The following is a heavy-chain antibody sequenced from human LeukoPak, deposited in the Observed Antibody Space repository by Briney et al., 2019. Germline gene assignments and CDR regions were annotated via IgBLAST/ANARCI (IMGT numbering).Heavy chain of an antibody. V-gene: IGHV3-21*01. Sequence: PGGSLRLSCAASGFTSSSYSMSWVRQAPGKGLEWVSSISSSSSYIYYADSVKGRFTISRDNAKSSLYLQMNSLRAEDTAVYYCARGMIVPRGFDYWGQGTLVTVSS. CDR2: ISSSSSYI. D-gene: IGHD3-22*01. CDR1: GFTSSSYS. J-gene: IGHJ4*02. CDR3: ARGMIVPRGFDY.